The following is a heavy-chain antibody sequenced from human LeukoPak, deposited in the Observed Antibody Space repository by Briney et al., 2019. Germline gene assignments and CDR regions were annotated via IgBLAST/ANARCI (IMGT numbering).Heavy chain of an antibody. CDR2: ISGDGGST. CDR1: GFTFDDYA. J-gene: IGHJ4*02. CDR3: AAGQWIQLWFGDY. Sequence: PGGSLRLSCAASGFTFDDYAMHWVRQAPGKGLEWVSLISGDGGSTYYADSVKGRFTISRDNSKNTLYLQMNSLRAEDTAVYYCAAGQWIQLWFGDYWGQGTLVTVSS. D-gene: IGHD5-18*01. V-gene: IGHV3-43*02.